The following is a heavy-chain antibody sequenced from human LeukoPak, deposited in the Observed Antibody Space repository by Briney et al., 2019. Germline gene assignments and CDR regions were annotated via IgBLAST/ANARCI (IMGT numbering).Heavy chain of an antibody. D-gene: IGHD5-18*01. CDR2: ISGSGGST. V-gene: IGHV3-23*01. J-gene: IGHJ6*02. Sequence: PGGSLRLSCAASGFIFSTNGMHWVRQAPGKGPEWVSAISGSGGSTYYADSVKGRFTISRDNSKNTLYLQMNSLRAEDTAVYYCAKDHPRIQLWLLGSSSNYYYYGMDVWGQGTTVTVSS. CDR3: AKDHPRIQLWLLGSSSNYYYYGMDV. CDR1: GFIFSTNG.